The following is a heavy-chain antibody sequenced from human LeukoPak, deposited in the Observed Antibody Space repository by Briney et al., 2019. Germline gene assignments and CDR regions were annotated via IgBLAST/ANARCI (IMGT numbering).Heavy chain of an antibody. V-gene: IGHV3-48*01. Sequence: GGSLRLSCAASGFTFSSYSMNWVRQAPGKGLEWVSYITGGSYTIYYAQSVRGRFTISRDNAKNSLYLQMNSLRADDTAVYYCARGSTNYGNWFDPWGQGTLVTVSS. CDR3: ARGSTNYGNWFDP. CDR1: GFTFSSYS. J-gene: IGHJ5*02. CDR2: ITGGSYTI. D-gene: IGHD3-16*01.